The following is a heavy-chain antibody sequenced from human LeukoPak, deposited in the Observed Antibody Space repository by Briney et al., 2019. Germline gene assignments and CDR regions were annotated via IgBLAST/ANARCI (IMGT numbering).Heavy chain of an antibody. D-gene: IGHD1-26*01. CDR2: ISSSGSHT. J-gene: IGHJ4*02. CDR1: GFTFGDYY. Sequence: GGSLRLSCAASGFTFGDYYMSWIRQAPGKGLECVSYISSSGSHTNYADSVTGRFTISRNNAKKSLHLQMNSLRAEDTAVYYCARHPDGSLSLDYWGQGTLVTVS. CDR3: ARHPDGSLSLDY. V-gene: IGHV3-11*03.